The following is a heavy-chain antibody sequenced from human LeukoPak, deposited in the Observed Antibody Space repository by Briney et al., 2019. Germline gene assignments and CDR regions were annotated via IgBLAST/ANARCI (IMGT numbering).Heavy chain of an antibody. CDR3: AKDSNLSGRFPGPFDI. Sequence: GGSLRLSCAASGFTFSSYAMTWVRQAPGKGLEWVSYISSSGSTIYYADSVKGRFTISRDNSKNTLYLQMNSLRAEDTAVYYCAKDSNLSGRFPGPFDIWGQGTKVTVSS. D-gene: IGHD1-26*01. CDR2: ISSSGSTI. V-gene: IGHV3-23*01. CDR1: GFTFSSYA. J-gene: IGHJ3*02.